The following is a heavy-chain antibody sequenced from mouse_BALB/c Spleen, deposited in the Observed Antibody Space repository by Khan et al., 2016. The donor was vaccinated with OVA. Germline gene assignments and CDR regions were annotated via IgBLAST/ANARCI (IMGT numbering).Heavy chain of an antibody. CDR3: VRDGAYHRNDGWFAY. V-gene: IGHV1-4*01. Sequence: VQLHQSGAELARPGASVKMSCKASGYTFTSYTIHWIKKRPGQGPEWIGYINPSNGYSNYNQKFKDKATLTTDKSSTTAYLQLSSLTSDDSAVYNCVRDGAYHRNDGWFAYWGQGTLVTVSA. CDR1: GYTFTSYT. CDR2: INPSNGYS. J-gene: IGHJ3*01. D-gene: IGHD2-14*01.